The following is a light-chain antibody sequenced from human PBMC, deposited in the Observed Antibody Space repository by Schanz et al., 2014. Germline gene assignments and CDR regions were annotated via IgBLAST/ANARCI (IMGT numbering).Light chain of an antibody. V-gene: IGLV2-14*01. CDR3: CLYTPMSVI. J-gene: IGLJ2*01. CDR1: SSDVGGYNS. Sequence: QSALTQPASVSGSPGQSITISCTGTSSDVGGYNSVSWYQQHPGKAPKLMIYDVSNRPSGVSIRFSGSTSGNTASLTISGLQAEDEADYYCCLYTPMSVIFGGGTKLTVL. CDR2: DVS.